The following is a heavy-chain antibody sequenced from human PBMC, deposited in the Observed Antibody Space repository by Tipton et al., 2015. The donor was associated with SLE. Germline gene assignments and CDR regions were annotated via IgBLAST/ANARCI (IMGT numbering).Heavy chain of an antibody. D-gene: IGHD6-13*01. CDR2: IYPGDSDT. V-gene: IGHV5-51*03. CDR1: GYSFTGYW. J-gene: IGHJ4*02. CDR3: ARRPLYSSSWYLNY. Sequence: VQLVQSGAEVKKPGESLKISCKGSGYSFTGYWIGWVRQMPGKGLEWMGMIYPGDSDTRYSPSFQGKVTISADKSISTAYLQWSSLRASDTALYYCARRPLYSSSWYLNYWGQGTLVTVSS.